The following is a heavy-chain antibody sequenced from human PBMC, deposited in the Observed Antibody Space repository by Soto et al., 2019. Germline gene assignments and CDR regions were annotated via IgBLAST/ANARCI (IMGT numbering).Heavy chain of an antibody. CDR3: AREAAMVTTFDY. CDR2: INAGNGNT. Sequence: ASVKVSCKASGYSFTNYAMHWVRQAPGQRLERMGWINAGNGNTRYSQRFQGRVTITRDTSASTAYMELSSLTSEDTAVYYCAREAAMVTTFDYWGQGTLVTVSS. V-gene: IGHV1-3*01. J-gene: IGHJ4*02. D-gene: IGHD5-18*01. CDR1: GYSFTNYA.